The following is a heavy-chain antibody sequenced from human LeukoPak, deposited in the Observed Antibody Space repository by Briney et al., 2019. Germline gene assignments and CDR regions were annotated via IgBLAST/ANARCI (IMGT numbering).Heavy chain of an antibody. D-gene: IGHD6-19*01. CDR1: GFTFSSYA. Sequence: PGGSLRLSCAASGFTFSSYAMSWVRQAPGKGLEWVSAISGSGGSTYYADSVKGRFTISRGNSKNTLYLQMNSLRAEDTAVYYCAKDPFGTIAVALFDYWGQGTLVTVSS. V-gene: IGHV3-23*01. CDR2: ISGSGGST. J-gene: IGHJ4*02. CDR3: AKDPFGTIAVALFDY.